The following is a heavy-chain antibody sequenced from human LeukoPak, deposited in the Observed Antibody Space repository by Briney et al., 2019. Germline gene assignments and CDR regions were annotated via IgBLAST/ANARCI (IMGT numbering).Heavy chain of an antibody. J-gene: IGHJ6*03. D-gene: IGHD3-3*01. CDR1: GFTFTSSA. V-gene: IGHV1-58*01. Sequence: ASVKVSCKASGFTFTSSAVQWVRQARGQRLEWIGWIVVGSSNTNYAQKFQERVTITRDMSTSTAYMELSSLRSEDTAAYYCAAVPRFLEWFSYYYYMDVWGKGTTVTVSS. CDR2: IVVGSSNT. CDR3: AAVPRFLEWFSYYYYMDV.